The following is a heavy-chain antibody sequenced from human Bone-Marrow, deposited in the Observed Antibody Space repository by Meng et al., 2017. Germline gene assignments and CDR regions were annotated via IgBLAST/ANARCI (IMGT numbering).Heavy chain of an antibody. J-gene: IGHJ3*02. V-gene: IGHV3-15*01. Sequence: GESLKISCAASGFTFSNGWMSWVRQAPGKGLEWVGRIKSKTDGRTTDYAAPVKGRFTISREDSKNTLYLQMNSLKTEDTAVYYCTTVVHLLPYLDTDAFEIWGQGTMVTVSS. CDR2: IKSKTDGRTT. CDR3: TTVVHLLPYLDTDAFEI. D-gene: IGHD3-9*01. CDR1: GFTFSNGW.